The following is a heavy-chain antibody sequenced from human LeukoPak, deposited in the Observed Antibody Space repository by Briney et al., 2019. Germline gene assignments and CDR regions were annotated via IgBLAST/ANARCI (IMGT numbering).Heavy chain of an antibody. Sequence: GGSLRLSCAASGFSFSSYEMNWVRQAPGKGLEWISYISASGTLTHYADSVEGRFTISRDNAKNSLFLQMNSPRGEDTAVYYCARDGTPIYSSGWVYMDVWGRGTTVTITS. CDR3: ARDGTPIYSSGWVYMDV. V-gene: IGHV3-48*03. CDR1: GFSFSSYE. CDR2: ISASGTLT. D-gene: IGHD6-25*01. J-gene: IGHJ6*04.